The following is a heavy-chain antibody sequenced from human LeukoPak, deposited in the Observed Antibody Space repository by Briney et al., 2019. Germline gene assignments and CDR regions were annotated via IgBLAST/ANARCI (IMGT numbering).Heavy chain of an antibody. CDR1: GFTFSSHW. Sequence: GGSLRLSCAASGFTFSSHWMSWVRQAPGKGLEWVAVISYDGSNEYYADSVKGRFTISRDNSKNTLYLHMSSLRAEDTAVYYCAKTKEQQLALDYFDYWGQGTLVTVSS. V-gene: IGHV3-30*18. D-gene: IGHD6-13*01. J-gene: IGHJ4*02. CDR2: ISYDGSNE. CDR3: AKTKEQQLALDYFDY.